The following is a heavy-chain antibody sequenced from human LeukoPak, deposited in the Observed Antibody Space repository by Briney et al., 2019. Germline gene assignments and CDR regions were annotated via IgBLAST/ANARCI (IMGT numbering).Heavy chain of an antibody. D-gene: IGHD2-15*01. CDR2: IYHSGST. J-gene: IGHJ3*02. Sequence: SETLSLTCAVSGGSISSGGYSWSWIRQPPGKGLEWIGYIYHSGSTYYNPSLKSRVTISVDRSKNQFSLKLSSVTAADTAVYYCARYCSGGSCYRDAFGIWGQGTMVTVSS. V-gene: IGHV4-30-2*01. CDR1: GGSISSGGYS. CDR3: ARYCSGGSCYRDAFGI.